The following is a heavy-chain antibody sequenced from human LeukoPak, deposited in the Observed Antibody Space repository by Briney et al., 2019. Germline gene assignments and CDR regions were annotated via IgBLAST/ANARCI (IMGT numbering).Heavy chain of an antibody. Sequence: GGSLRLSCAASGFTFDDYAMHWVRQAPGKGLEWVSLISWDGGSTYYADSVKGRFTISRDNSKNSLYLQMNSLRAEDTALYYCAKGYSGSYYGLLDYWGQGTLVTVSS. V-gene: IGHV3-43D*03. J-gene: IGHJ4*02. CDR3: AKGYSGSYYGLLDY. CDR1: GFTFDDYA. CDR2: ISWDGGST. D-gene: IGHD1-26*01.